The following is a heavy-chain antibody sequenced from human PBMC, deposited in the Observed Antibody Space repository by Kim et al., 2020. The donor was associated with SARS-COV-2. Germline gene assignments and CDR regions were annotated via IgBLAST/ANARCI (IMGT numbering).Heavy chain of an antibody. V-gene: IGHV4-59*13. D-gene: IGHD5-12*01. J-gene: IGHJ4*02. CDR2: IYYSGST. Sequence: SETLSLTCTVSGGSISSYYWSWIRQPPGKGLEWIGYIYYSGSTNYNPSLKSRVTISVDTSKNQFSLKLSSVTAADTAVYYCARCPDIVATYGYIDLYYFDYWGQGTLVTVSS. CDR1: GGSISSYY. CDR3: ARCPDIVATYGYIDLYYFDY.